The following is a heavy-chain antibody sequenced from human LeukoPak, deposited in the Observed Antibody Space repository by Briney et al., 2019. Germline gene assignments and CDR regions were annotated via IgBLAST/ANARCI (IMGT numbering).Heavy chain of an antibody. CDR2: INTDGSST. J-gene: IGHJ4*02. Sequence: PGGSLRLSCAASGFTFSSYWMHWVRQVPGKGLVWVSRINTDGSSTSYADSVKGRFTISRDSAKNTLYLHMNSLRAEDTAVYYCARVGYGGTWYVDYWGQGTLVTVSS. D-gene: IGHD6-13*01. CDR3: ARVGYGGTWYVDY. CDR1: GFTFSSYW. V-gene: IGHV3-74*01.